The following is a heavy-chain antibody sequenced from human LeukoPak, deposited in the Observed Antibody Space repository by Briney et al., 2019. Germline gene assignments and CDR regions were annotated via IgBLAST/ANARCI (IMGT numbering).Heavy chain of an antibody. CDR2: VIPIFGTA. CDR3: ARCLGCYDILTGYYDAGGLHWYFDL. D-gene: IGHD3-9*01. CDR1: GGTLSSYA. Sequence: ASVKVSCKASGGTLSSYAISWVRQAPGQGLEWMGGVIPIFGTANYAQKFQGRVTITADESTSTAYMELSSLRSEDTAVYYCARCLGCYDILTGYYDAGGLHWYFDLWGRGTLVTVSS. J-gene: IGHJ2*01. V-gene: IGHV1-69*13.